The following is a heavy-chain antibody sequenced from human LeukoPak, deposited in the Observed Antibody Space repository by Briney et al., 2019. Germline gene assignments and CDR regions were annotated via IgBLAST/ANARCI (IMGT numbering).Heavy chain of an antibody. CDR3: AKDHGVAVAWMYY. D-gene: IGHD6-19*01. Sequence: GGSLRLSCAASGFTFYSFAMSWVRQAPGKGLEWVSSISGSGGSTYYADSVKGRFTISRDNSRNTLYLQMNSLRAEDTAVYYCAKDHGVAVAWMYYWGQGTLVTVSS. J-gene: IGHJ4*02. CDR2: ISGSGGST. V-gene: IGHV3-23*01. CDR1: GFTFYSFA.